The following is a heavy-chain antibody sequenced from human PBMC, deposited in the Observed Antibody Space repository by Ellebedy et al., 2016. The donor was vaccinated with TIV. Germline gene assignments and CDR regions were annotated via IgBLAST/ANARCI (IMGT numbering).Heavy chain of an antibody. D-gene: IGHD3-10*01. V-gene: IGHV4-30-4*01. CDR3: VRGYGSYYYYYGMDV. J-gene: IGHJ6*02. CDR2: IYYSGST. CDR1: GGPINSGDYY. Sequence: MPSETLSLTCTVSGGPINSGDYYWSWIRQPPGKGLEWIGYIYYSGSTDYSPSLKSRLTMSIDTSKKQFTLNLSSVTAADTAIYYCVRGYGSYYYYYGMDVWGQGTTVTVSS.